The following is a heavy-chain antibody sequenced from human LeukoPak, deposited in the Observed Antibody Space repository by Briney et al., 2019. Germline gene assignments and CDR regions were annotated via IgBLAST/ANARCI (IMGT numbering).Heavy chain of an antibody. J-gene: IGHJ4*02. V-gene: IGHV3-7*03. D-gene: IGHD3-22*01. CDR2: IKQDGSEK. Sequence: GGSLRLSCAASGFTFSNYWMTWVRQAPGKGLEWVANIKQDGSEKYYVDSVKGRFTISRDNAKNSLYLQMNNVRAEDTALYHCAREYYDSSTYYYFDNWGQGALVTVSS. CDR1: GFTFSNYW. CDR3: AREYYDSSTYYYFDN.